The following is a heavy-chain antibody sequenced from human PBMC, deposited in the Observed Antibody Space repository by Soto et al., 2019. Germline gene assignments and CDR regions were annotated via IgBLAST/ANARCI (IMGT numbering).Heavy chain of an antibody. CDR1: GFTFSSYA. J-gene: IGHJ6*02. CDR3: ARDRGNYDFWSGYYRDYYYGMDV. V-gene: IGHV3-30-3*01. CDR2: ISYDGSNK. D-gene: IGHD3-3*01. Sequence: QVQLVESGGGVVQPGRSLRLSCAASGFTFSSYAMHWVRQAPGKGLEWAAVISYDGSNKYYADSVKGRFTISRDNSKNTLYLQMNSLRAEDTAVYYCARDRGNYDFWSGYYRDYYYGMDVWGQGTTVTVSS.